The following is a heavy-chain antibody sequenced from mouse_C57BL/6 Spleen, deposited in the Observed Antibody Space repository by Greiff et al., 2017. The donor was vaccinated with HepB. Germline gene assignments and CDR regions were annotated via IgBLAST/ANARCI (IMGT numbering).Heavy chain of an antibody. J-gene: IGHJ1*03. V-gene: IGHV14-4*01. D-gene: IGHD1-1*01. CDR1: GFNIKDDY. Sequence: VQLKHSGAELVRPGASVKLSCTASGFNIKDDYMHWVKQRPEQGLEWIGWIDPENGDTEYASKFQGKATITADTSSNTAYLQLSSLTSEDTAVYYCTKNYYGSSYWYFDVWGTGTTVTVSS. CDR3: TKNYYGSSYWYFDV. CDR2: IDPENGDT.